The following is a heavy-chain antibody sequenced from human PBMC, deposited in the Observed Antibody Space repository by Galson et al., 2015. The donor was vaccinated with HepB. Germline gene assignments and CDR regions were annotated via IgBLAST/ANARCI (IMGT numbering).Heavy chain of an antibody. V-gene: IGHV1-58*02. CDR1: GYTFTSYG. CDR2: IVVGSGNT. Sequence: SVKVSCKASGYTFTSYGISWVRQAPGQGLEWMGWIVVGSGNTNYAQKFQERVTITRDMSASTAYMELSSLRSEDTAVYFCAAVSRRGGYDYYFDFWGQGTLVTVSS. J-gene: IGHJ4*02. CDR3: AAVSRRGGYDYYFDF. D-gene: IGHD5-12*01.